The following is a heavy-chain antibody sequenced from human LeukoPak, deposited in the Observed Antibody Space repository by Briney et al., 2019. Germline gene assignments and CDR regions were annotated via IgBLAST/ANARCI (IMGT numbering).Heavy chain of an antibody. V-gene: IGHV6-1*01. D-gene: IGHD6-19*01. CDR3: ARDRQIAVAGTDFDY. CDR2: TYYRSKWYK. CDR1: GDSVSSNSAA. J-gene: IGHJ4*02. Sequence: PSQTLSLTCAISGDSVSSNSAAWNWIRQSPSRGLEWLGRTYYRSKWYKDYAVSEKSRITINPDTSKNQFSLQLNSVTPEDTAVYYCARDRQIAVAGTDFDYWGQGTLVTVSS.